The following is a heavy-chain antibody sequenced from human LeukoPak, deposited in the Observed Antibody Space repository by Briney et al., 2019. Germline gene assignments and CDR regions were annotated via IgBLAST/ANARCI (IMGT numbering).Heavy chain of an antibody. CDR3: ARDQLWFGY. J-gene: IGHJ4*02. D-gene: IGHD5-18*01. CDR2: IYYSGST. CDR1: GGSISSYY. Sequence: KPSETLSLTCTVSGGSISSYYLSWIRQPPGKGLEWIGYIYYSGSTNYNPSLKSRVTISVDMSKNQFSLKLSSVTAADTAVYYCARDQLWFGYWGQGTLVTVSS. V-gene: IGHV4-59*01.